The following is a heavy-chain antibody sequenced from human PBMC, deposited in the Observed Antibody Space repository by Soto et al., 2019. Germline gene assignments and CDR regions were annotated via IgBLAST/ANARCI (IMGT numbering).Heavy chain of an antibody. CDR3: SRDDSYWFFN. Sequence: EVQLVESGGGLVQPGGSLKLSCSASGFTSGASALQWVRQASGKGLEWLGRIGSRGETYATTYAASVKGRFTISRDDSKNRAYLQMNSLESADTAVYYGSRDDSYWFFNWGRGTLVTVSS. J-gene: IGHJ4*02. D-gene: IGHD2-8*02. CDR2: IGSRGETYAT. CDR1: GFTSGASA. V-gene: IGHV3-73*02.